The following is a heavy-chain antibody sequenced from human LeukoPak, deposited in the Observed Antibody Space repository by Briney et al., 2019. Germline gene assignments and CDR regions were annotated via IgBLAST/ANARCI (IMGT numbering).Heavy chain of an antibody. D-gene: IGHD6-13*01. J-gene: IGHJ5*02. CDR2: ISSSGTK. V-gene: IGHV3-48*02. Sequence: GGSLRLSCTASGFTFSSYAMNWVRQAPGKGLEWVSCISSSGTKYYAGSVKGRFTTSRDNGKSSLFLEMNSLRDEDTAVYYCARGPSSSSWSRFDPWGQGTLVTVSS. CDR1: GFTFSSYA. CDR3: ARGPSSSSWSRFDP.